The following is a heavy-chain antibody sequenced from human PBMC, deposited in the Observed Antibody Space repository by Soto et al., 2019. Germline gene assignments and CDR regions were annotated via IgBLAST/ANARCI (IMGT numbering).Heavy chain of an antibody. CDR2: IIPIFGTA. J-gene: IGHJ6*02. V-gene: IGHV1-69*13. CDR1: GGTFSSYA. Sequence: VASVKVSCKASGGTFSSYAISWVRQAPGQGLEWMGGIIPIFGTANYAQKFQGRVTITADESTSTAYMELSSLRSEDTAVYYCARGGYYYDSSGYNLYYYYGMDVWGQGTTVTVSS. CDR3: ARGGYYYDSSGYNLYYYYGMDV. D-gene: IGHD3-22*01.